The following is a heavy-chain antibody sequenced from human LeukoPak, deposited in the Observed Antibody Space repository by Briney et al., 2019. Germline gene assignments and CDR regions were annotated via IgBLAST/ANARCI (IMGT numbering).Heavy chain of an antibody. D-gene: IGHD2-15*01. CDR1: GGTFSSYA. CDR3: ASHYCSGGSCYLLAIDY. V-gene: IGHV1-69*13. Sequence: SVKVSCKASGGTFSSYAISWVRQAPGQGLEWMGGITPIFGTANYAQKFQGRVTITADESTSTAYMELSSLRSEDTAVYYCASHYCSGGSCYLLAIDYWGQGTLVTVSS. CDR2: ITPIFGTA. J-gene: IGHJ4*02.